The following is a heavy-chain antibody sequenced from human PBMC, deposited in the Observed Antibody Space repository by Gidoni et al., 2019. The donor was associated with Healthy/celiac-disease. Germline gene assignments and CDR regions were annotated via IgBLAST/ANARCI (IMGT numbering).Heavy chain of an antibody. CDR1: VGSVSRGDYS. D-gene: IGHD4-17*01. J-gene: IGHJ1*01. V-gene: IGHV4-61*08. CDR3: ARGNKGHDYGGNLRLGGFQH. CDR2: IYYSGST. Sequence: QVQLQESGPGLVKPSETLSLTCTVSVGSVSRGDYSWSWIRQPPGKGLEWIGYIYYSGSTNYNPSLKSRVTISVDTSKNQFSLKLSSVTAADTAVYYCARGNKGHDYGGNLRLGGFQHWGQGTLVTVSS.